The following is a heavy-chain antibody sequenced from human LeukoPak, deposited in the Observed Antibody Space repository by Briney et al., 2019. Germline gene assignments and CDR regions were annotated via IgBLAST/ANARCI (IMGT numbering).Heavy chain of an antibody. V-gene: IGHV1-24*01. Sequence: GASVKVSCKASGYTFTGYYMHWVRQAPGKGLEWMGGFDPEDGETIYAQKFQGRVTMTEDTSTDTAYMELSSLRSEDTAVYYCATGTPPGYSKVDRNWFDPWGQGTLVTVSS. CDR1: GYTFTGYY. D-gene: IGHD1-1*01. J-gene: IGHJ5*02. CDR2: FDPEDGET. CDR3: ATGTPPGYSKVDRNWFDP.